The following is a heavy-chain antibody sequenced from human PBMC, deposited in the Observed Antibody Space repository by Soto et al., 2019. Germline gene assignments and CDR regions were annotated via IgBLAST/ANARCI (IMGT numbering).Heavy chain of an antibody. Sequence: ESGGGGVQPGRSLRLTCAASGFTFSSNGMHWVRQAPGKGLEWVALVAYDGSKTYYGDSVRGRFTISRDNSENTLYLQMNSLRAEDTAVYYCARWVGGSMYDNSGKYDSWGQGTLVTVYS. CDR3: ARWVGGSMYDNSGKYDS. J-gene: IGHJ5*01. CDR2: VAYDGSKT. V-gene: IGHV3-30*03. D-gene: IGHD3-22*01. CDR1: GFTFSSNG.